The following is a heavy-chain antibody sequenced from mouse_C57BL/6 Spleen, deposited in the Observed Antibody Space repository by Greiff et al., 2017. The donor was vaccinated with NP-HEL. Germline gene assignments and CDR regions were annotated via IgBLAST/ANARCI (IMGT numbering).Heavy chain of an antibody. J-gene: IGHJ2*01. CDR1: GYSFTGYY. V-gene: IGHV1-42*01. CDR3: ARITTGY. CDR2: INPSTGGT. Sequence: EVKVVESGPELVKPGASVKISCKASGYSFTGYYMNWVKQSPEKSLEWIGEINPSTGGTTYNQKFKAKATLTVDKSSSTAYMQLKSLTSEDSAVYYCARITTGYWGQGTTLTVSS. D-gene: IGHD1-1*01.